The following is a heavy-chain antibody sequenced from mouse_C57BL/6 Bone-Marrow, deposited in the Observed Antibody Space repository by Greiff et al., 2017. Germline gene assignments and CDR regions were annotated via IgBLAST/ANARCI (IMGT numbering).Heavy chain of an antibody. V-gene: IGHV1-19*01. Sequence: VQLQQSGPVLVKPGASVKMSCKASGYTFTDYYMNWVKQSHGKSLEWIGVINPYNGGTSYNQKFKGKATLTVDTSSSTASMELNSLTSEDSAIYDCASYGNSDDMDYWGQGTTLTVSS. D-gene: IGHD2-1*01. CDR2: INPYNGGT. CDR1: GYTFTDYY. J-gene: IGHJ2*01. CDR3: ASYGNSDDMDY.